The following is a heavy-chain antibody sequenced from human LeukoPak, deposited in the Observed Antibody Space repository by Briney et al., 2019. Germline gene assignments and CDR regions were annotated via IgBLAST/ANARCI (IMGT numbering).Heavy chain of an antibody. Sequence: GGSLRLSCVASGFTFRNYWMHWVRQAPGKGLVWVFSINSDGSNTNYAVSVKGRFTISRDNAKNTLYLQMNSLRAEDTAVYYCARDAYAAGALDIWGQGTMVTVSS. D-gene: IGHD6-25*01. CDR1: GFTFRNYW. J-gene: IGHJ3*02. V-gene: IGHV3-74*01. CDR2: INSDGSNT. CDR3: ARDAYAAGALDI.